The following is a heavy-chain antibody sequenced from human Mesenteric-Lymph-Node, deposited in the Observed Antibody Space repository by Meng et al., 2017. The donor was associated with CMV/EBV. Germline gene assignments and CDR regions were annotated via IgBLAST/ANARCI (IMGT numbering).Heavy chain of an antibody. D-gene: IGHD1-1*01. J-gene: IGHJ3*02. CDR2: IHYSGST. CDR1: GGSISSSSYY. CDR3: ATQHRGPTDGFNI. Sequence: HLPRRESARALLEPSATLSLTCTVSGGSISSSSYYWGWIRQAPGKGLEWIWSIHYSGSTYYNPSLKSRVTISVDTSKNQFSLKLSSVTAADTAVYYCATQHRGPTDGFNIWGQGTMVTVSS. V-gene: IGHV4-39*07.